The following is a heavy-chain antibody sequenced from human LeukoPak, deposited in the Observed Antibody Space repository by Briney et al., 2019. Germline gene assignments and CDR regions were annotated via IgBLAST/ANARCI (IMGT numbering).Heavy chain of an antibody. J-gene: IGHJ6*02. V-gene: IGHV1-69*04. Sequence: SVKVSCKASGGTFSSYAISWVRQAPGQGLEWMGRIIPILGIANYAQKFQGRVTITADKSTSTAYMELSSLRSEDTAVYYCARVGTTVVTPFGYGMDVWGQGTTVTVSS. CDR1: GGTFSSYA. CDR2: IIPILGIA. CDR3: ARVGTTVVTPFGYGMDV. D-gene: IGHD4-23*01.